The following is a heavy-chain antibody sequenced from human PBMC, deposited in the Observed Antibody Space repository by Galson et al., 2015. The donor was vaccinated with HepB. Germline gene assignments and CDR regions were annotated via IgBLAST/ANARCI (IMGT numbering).Heavy chain of an antibody. CDR2: IYSGSST. CDR1: GFTVRSNY. CDR3: ARRSDDSSSWSACEY. V-gene: IGHV3-53*01. D-gene: IGHD6-13*01. Sequence: SLRLSCAASGFTVRSNYMSWVRQAPGKGLEWVSVIYSGSSTYYSDPVKGRFTISRDNSKNTVYLQMNSRRAEDTAVYYCARRSDDSSSWSACEYWGQGTLVTVSS. J-gene: IGHJ4*02.